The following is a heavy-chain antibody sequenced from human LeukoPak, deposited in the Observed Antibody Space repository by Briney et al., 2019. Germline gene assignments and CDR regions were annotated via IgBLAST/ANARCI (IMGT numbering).Heavy chain of an antibody. Sequence: PGGSLRLSCAASGFTFSSYAMSWVRQAPGKGLECVSAISGSGGSTYYADSVKGRFTISRDNSKNTLYLQMNSLRAEDTAVYYCAKDRSSTSWGGNWFDPWGQGTLVTVSS. V-gene: IGHV3-23*01. CDR3: AKDRSSTSWGGNWFDP. J-gene: IGHJ5*02. CDR1: GFTFSSYA. CDR2: ISGSGGST. D-gene: IGHD2-2*01.